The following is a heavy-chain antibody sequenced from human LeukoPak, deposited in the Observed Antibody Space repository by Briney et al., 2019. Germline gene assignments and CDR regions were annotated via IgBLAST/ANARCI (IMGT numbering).Heavy chain of an antibody. D-gene: IGHD6-6*01. CDR2: IYYSGST. V-gene: IGHV4-59*01. J-gene: IGHJ5*02. Sequence: SETLSLTCTVSGGSISSYYWSWIRQPPGKGLEWTGYIYYSGSTNYNPSLKSRVTISVDTSKNQFSLKLSSVTAADTAVYYCARSIAARVNWFDPWGQGTLVTVSS. CDR3: ARSIAARVNWFDP. CDR1: GGSISSYY.